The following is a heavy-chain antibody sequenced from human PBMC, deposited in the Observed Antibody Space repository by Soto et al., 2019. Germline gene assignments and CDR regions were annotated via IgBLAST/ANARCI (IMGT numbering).Heavy chain of an antibody. CDR1: GGTFSSYA. CDR2: IIPIFGTA. CDR3: ARVQSEMATISDYYYYGMDV. Sequence: SVKVSCKASGGTFSSYAISWVRQAPGQGLEWMGGIIPIFGTANYAQKFQGRVTITADESTSTAYMELSSLRSEDTAVYYCARVQSEMATISDYYYYGMDVWGQGTTVTVSS. D-gene: IGHD5-12*01. J-gene: IGHJ6*02. V-gene: IGHV1-69*13.